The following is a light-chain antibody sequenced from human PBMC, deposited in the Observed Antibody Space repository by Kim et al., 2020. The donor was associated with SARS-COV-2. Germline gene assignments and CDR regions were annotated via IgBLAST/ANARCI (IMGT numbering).Light chain of an antibody. CDR2: FDT. CDR3: QVWERSSDHVV. V-gene: IGLV3-21*01. J-gene: IGLJ1*01. Sequence: SYELTQPPSVSVAPGKTAKIICGGNNIESKRVHWYQQKPGQAPVLVISFDTDRPSGIPERISGSNSGNTATLTITRVEAGGEADYYCQVWERSSDHVVFG. CDR1: NIESKR.